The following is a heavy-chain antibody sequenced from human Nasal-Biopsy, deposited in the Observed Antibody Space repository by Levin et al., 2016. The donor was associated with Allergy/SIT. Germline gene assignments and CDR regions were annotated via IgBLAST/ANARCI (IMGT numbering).Heavy chain of an antibody. CDR1: GYTFSDCA. J-gene: IGHJ4*02. CDR3: ARLPRSVGCSSPSCYIDY. Sequence: ASVKVSCKASGYTFSDCAISWVQQAPGQGLEWVGWINPYNDNRKYAQKFQDRVTMTTDTSTSTAYMELRSLRSDDTAVYYCARLPRSVGCSSPSCYIDYWGQGTLVTVSS. CDR2: INPYNDNR. D-gene: IGHD2-2*02. V-gene: IGHV1-18*04.